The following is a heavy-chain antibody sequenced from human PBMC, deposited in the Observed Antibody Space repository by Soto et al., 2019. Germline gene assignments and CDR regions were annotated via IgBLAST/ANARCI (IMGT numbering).Heavy chain of an antibody. V-gene: IGHV4-59*01. Sequence: QVQLQESGPGLVKPSETLSLTCTVSGGSISSYYWSWIRQPPGKGLEWIGYIYYSGSTNYNPSLKGRVTMSVGTSKSQFSLKLSSVTAADTAVYYCAKEGREIDYRGQGTLVTVS. CDR2: IYYSGST. J-gene: IGHJ4*02. CDR1: GGSISSYY. CDR3: AKEGREIDY.